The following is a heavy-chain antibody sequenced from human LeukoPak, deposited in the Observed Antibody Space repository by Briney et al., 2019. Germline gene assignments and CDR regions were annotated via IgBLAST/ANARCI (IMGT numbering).Heavy chain of an antibody. Sequence: ASVKVSCKASGYTFTSYGISWVRQAPGQGLEWMGWISAYNGNTNYAQKLQGRVTMITDTSTSTAYMELRSLRSDDTAVYYCARSLRMVRPTDAFDIWGQGTMVTVSS. J-gene: IGHJ3*02. V-gene: IGHV1-18*01. D-gene: IGHD3-10*01. CDR2: ISAYNGNT. CDR1: GYTFTSYG. CDR3: ARSLRMVRPTDAFDI.